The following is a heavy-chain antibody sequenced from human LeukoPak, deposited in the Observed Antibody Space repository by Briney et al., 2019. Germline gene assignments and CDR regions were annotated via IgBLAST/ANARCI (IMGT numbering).Heavy chain of an antibody. CDR1: GFTFSSYS. Sequence: GGSLRLSCAASGFTFSSYSMNWVRQAPGKGLEWVSSVTGSSSFIYYADSVKGRSTSSRDNAKNSLYLQMNSLRVDDTAVYYCARGGNWFDPWGQGTLVTVSS. CDR3: ARGGNWFDP. V-gene: IGHV3-21*01. J-gene: IGHJ5*02. CDR2: VTGSSSFI.